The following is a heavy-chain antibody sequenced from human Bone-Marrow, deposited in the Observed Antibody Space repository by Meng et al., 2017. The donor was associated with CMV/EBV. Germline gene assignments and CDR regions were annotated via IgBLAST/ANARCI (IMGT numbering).Heavy chain of an antibody. CDR3: ARKDTLRDYYAMDV. V-gene: IGHV4-59*01. J-gene: IGHJ6*02. D-gene: IGHD2-15*01. CDR1: GASIRHYY. Sequence: SETLSLTCTVSGASIRHYYWTWIRQSPGKGLEWIGYIYYSGSANYNSSLESRVTISLDTSKNQVSLKLKSVTASDTATYFCARKDTLRDYYAMDVWVQGTTVTVSS. CDR2: IYYSGSA.